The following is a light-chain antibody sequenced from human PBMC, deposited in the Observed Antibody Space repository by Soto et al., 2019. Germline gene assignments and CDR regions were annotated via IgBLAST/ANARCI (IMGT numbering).Light chain of an antibody. V-gene: IGKV3-20*01. CDR1: QSFSNNY. Sequence: EIVLTQSPGTLSLSPGERATLSCRASQSFSNNYLAWYQQKPGQAPRLLIYVASSRATGIPARFSGSGSGTDFTLTISRLEPEEFAVYYCQQYRDSWTFGQGTKVEIK. CDR2: VAS. J-gene: IGKJ1*01. CDR3: QQYRDSWT.